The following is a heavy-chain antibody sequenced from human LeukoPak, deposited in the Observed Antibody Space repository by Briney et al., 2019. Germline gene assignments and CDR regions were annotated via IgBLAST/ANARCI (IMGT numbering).Heavy chain of an antibody. D-gene: IGHD5-12*01. CDR1: GGSFSGYY. Sequence: SETLSLTCAVCGGSFSGYYWSWIRQPPGKGLEWIGEVNHSGNTNYNPSLKSRTTISVDTSKNQFSLKLSSVTASDTAVYYCARRRQYSGHDYKEFDCWGQGTLATVSS. CDR3: ARRRQYSGHDYKEFDC. J-gene: IGHJ4*02. CDR2: VNHSGNT. V-gene: IGHV4-34*01.